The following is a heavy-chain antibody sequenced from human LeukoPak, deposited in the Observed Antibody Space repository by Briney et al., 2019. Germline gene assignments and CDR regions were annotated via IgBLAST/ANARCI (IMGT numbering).Heavy chain of an antibody. D-gene: IGHD3-10*01. J-gene: IGHJ4*02. Sequence: PGGSLRLSCAASGFTLSTYAKHWVRQAPGKGLEWVALIWYDGNNKYYADSVKGLFTISRDNSKNTLYLQMNILRAEDTAVYYCATDQMYYDCSRSYSPFNYWGQGALVTVSS. CDR3: ATDQMYYDCSRSYSPFNY. CDR1: GFTLSTYA. CDR2: IWYDGNNK. V-gene: IGHV3-33*01.